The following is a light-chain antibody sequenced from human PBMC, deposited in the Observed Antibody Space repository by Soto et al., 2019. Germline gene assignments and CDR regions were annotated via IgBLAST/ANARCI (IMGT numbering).Light chain of an antibody. J-gene: IGKJ4*01. V-gene: IGKV3D-15*01. Sequence: EIVWTQSPGNLSVSPGARSILSCTASQSVSSRSLAWYQQKPGQAPRLLIYGASNRATGIPDRVSGSGSGTEFTPTISCLQSEDFAVYYYQQYKNWPALTVGGGTKVDIK. CDR3: QQYKNWPALT. CDR1: QSVSSR. CDR2: GAS.